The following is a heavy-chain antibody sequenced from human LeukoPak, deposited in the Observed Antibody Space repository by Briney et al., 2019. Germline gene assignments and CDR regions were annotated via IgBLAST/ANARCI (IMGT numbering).Heavy chain of an antibody. V-gene: IGHV1-18*01. CDR3: ARIISSSWYITYYYYYYMDV. D-gene: IGHD6-13*01. CDR1: GYTFTSYG. J-gene: IGHJ6*03. CDR2: ISAYNGNT. Sequence: ASVKVSCKASGYTFTSYGISWVRQAPGQGLEWMGWISAYNGNTNYAQKLQGRVTMTTDTSTSTAYMELRSLRSDDTAVYYCARIISSSWYITYYYYYYMDVWGKGTTVTVSS.